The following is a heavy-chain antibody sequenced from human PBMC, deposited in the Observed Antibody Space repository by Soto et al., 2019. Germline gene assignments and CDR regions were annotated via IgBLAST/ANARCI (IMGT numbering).Heavy chain of an antibody. CDR1: GFTFSTYA. D-gene: IGHD1-7*01. CDR2: ISGSGGNT. J-gene: IGHJ4*02. CDR3: AGRYNWNYRVY. Sequence: GGSLRLSCAASGFTFSTYAMSWVRQAPGKGLEWVSAISGSGGNTNYADSVKGRFTISRDNSKNTVYLQMNSLRVDDTAVYYCAGRYNWNYRVYWGQGTLVTVSS. V-gene: IGHV3-23*01.